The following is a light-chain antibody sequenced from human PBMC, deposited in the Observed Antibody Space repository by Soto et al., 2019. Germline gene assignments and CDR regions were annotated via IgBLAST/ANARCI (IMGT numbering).Light chain of an antibody. Sequence: EIVLTQSPGTLSLSPGERAALSCRASRSLSSTSLAWYQKRPGQAPRLLIYDVSSRATGIPDRCSGSGSGTDFTLNINRLERDDFAVYYCQQYGSSPRTFGQGTKVEIK. CDR3: QQYGSSPRT. J-gene: IGKJ1*01. CDR1: RSLSSTS. CDR2: DVS. V-gene: IGKV3-20*01.